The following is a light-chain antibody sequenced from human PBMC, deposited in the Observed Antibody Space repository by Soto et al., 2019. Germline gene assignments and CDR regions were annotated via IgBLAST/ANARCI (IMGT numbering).Light chain of an antibody. CDR3: SSSTTTSTPNYA. Sequence: QSVLTQPASVSGSPGQSITISCTGTSSDVGGYNYVSWYQQHPGKAPKLMIYDVSTRPSGVSNRFSGSKSGNTASLTISGLQAEDEADYYCSSSTTTSTPNYAFVTAPKVTVL. CDR1: SSDVGGYNY. J-gene: IGLJ1*01. V-gene: IGLV2-14*01. CDR2: DVS.